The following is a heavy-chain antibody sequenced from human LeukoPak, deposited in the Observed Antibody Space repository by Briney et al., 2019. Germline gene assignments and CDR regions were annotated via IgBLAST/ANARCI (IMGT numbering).Heavy chain of an antibody. J-gene: IGHJ4*02. CDR2: INPNSGGT. CDR3: ARDDGSMVGDSGGFDY. Sequence: ASVKVSCKASGYTFTSYYMHWVRQAPGQGLEWMGWINPNSGGTNYAQKFQGRVTMTRDTSISTAYMELSRLRSDDTAVYYCARDDGSMVGDSGGFDYWGQGTLVTVSS. CDR1: GYTFTSYY. V-gene: IGHV1-2*02. D-gene: IGHD2-21*02.